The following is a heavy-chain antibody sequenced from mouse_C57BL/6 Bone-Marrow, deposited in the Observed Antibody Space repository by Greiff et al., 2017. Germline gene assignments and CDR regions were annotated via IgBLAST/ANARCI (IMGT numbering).Heavy chain of an antibody. Sequence: QVQLQQSGAELARPGASVKMSCKASGYTFTSYTMHWVKQRPGQGLEWIGYINPSSGYTKYNQKFKDKATLTADKSSSTAYMQLSSLTSEDSAVXYCARWDYYGSVFAYWGQGTLVTVSA. D-gene: IGHD1-1*01. J-gene: IGHJ3*01. CDR1: GYTFTSYT. CDR3: ARWDYYGSVFAY. V-gene: IGHV1-4*01. CDR2: INPSSGYT.